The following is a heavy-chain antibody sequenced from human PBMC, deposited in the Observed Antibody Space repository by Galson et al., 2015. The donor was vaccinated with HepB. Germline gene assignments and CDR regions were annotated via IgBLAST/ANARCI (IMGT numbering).Heavy chain of an antibody. D-gene: IGHD6-13*01. CDR1: GGSISSGGYY. V-gene: IGHV4-31*03. Sequence: TLSLTCTVSGGSISSGGYYWSWIRQHPGKGLEWIGYIYCSGSTYYNPSLKSRVTISVDTSKNQFSLKLSSVTAADTAVYYCARGITAAYWYFDLWGRGTLVTVSS. CDR3: ARGITAAYWYFDL. CDR2: IYCSGST. J-gene: IGHJ2*01.